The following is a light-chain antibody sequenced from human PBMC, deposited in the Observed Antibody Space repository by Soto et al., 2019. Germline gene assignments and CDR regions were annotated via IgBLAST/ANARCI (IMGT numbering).Light chain of an antibody. CDR3: QQYDSYPRT. CDR1: PSISAW. CDR2: DAS. Sequence: DIQMTQSPSTLSASVGDRVTITCRASPSISAWLAWYQQKPGTAPKLLIYDASILNGGVPSRFSGSGSKTEFTLIISSLHPDDFATYYCQQYDSYPRTFGPGTKVDIK. V-gene: IGKV1-5*01. J-gene: IGKJ1*01.